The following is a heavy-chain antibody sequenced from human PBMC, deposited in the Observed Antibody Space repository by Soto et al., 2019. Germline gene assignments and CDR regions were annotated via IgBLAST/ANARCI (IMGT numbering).Heavy chain of an antibody. CDR1: GLNFDDFA. V-gene: IGHV3-9*01. D-gene: IGHD3-3*01. CDR2: ITWNSRVL. Sequence: RLSCVGTGLNFDDFAMHWVRQAPGKGLEWVSGITWNSRVLAYADSVKGRFTISRDNARNSLYLQMDSLRDEDTALYYCAKGRYDFCSPYYFDSWGQGTLVTVSS. J-gene: IGHJ4*02. CDR3: AKGRYDFCSPYYFDS.